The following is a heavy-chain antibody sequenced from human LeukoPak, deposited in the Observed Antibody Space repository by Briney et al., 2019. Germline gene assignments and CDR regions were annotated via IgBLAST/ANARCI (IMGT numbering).Heavy chain of an antibody. D-gene: IGHD3-3*01. Sequence: SETLSLTCTVSGGSIYNSIYYWGWIRQPPGKGLEWIGSVYYSGSTYYNPSLKSRVTISVDTSKNQFSLKLTSEAAADTALYYCARQTFYDFSRRAFDIWGQGTLVTVSS. CDR2: VYYSGST. CDR3: ARQTFYDFSRRAFDI. V-gene: IGHV4-39*01. CDR1: GGSIYNSIYY. J-gene: IGHJ3*02.